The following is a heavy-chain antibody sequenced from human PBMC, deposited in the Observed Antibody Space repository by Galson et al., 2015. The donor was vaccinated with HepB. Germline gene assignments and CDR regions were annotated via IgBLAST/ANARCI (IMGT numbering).Heavy chain of an antibody. Sequence: SVKVSCKASGGTFSSYAISWVRQAPGQGLEWMGGIIPIFGTANYAQKFQGRVTITADKSTSTAYMELSSLRSEDTAVYYCARDYYDSSDPYGMDVWGQGTTVTVPS. CDR2: IIPIFGTA. CDR3: ARDYYDSSDPYGMDV. CDR1: GGTFSSYA. D-gene: IGHD3-22*01. J-gene: IGHJ6*02. V-gene: IGHV1-69*06.